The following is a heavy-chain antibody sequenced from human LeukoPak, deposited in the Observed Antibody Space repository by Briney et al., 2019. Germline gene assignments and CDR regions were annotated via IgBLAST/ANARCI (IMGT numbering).Heavy chain of an antibody. D-gene: IGHD2-21*02. CDR2: IYTSGST. J-gene: IGHJ5*02. CDR1: GGSISSYY. V-gene: IGHV4-4*07. Sequence: NPSETLSLTCTVSGGSISSYYWSWIRQPAGKGLEWIGRIYTSGSTNYNPSLKSRVTMSVDTSKNQFSLKLSSVTAADTAVYYCARDWGDHLGGNWFDPWGQGTLVTVSS. CDR3: ARDWGDHLGGNWFDP.